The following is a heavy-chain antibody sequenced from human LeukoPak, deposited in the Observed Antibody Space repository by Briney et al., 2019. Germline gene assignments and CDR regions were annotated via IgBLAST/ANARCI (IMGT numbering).Heavy chain of an antibody. V-gene: IGHV1-69*04. J-gene: IGHJ4*02. CDR1: GGIFSSYA. CDR2: IIPILGIA. CDR3: ARDLPPYYFDY. Sequence: GSSVKVSCKASGGIFSSYAISWVRQAPGQGLEWMGRIIPILGIANYAQKFQGRVTITADKSTSTAYMDLSSRRSEDTAVYYCARDLPPYYFDYWGQGTLVTVSS.